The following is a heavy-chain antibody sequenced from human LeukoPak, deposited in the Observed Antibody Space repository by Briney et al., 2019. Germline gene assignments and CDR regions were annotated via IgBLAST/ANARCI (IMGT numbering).Heavy chain of an antibody. CDR3: ARTIVVVIRDYYCYYGMDV. D-gene: IGHD3-22*01. Sequence: SEALSLTCAVYGGSFSGYYWSWIRQPPGKGLEWIGEINHSGSTNYNPSLKSRVTISVDTSKNQFSLKLSSVTAADTAVYYCARTIVVVIRDYYCYYGMDVWGQGTTVTVSS. J-gene: IGHJ6*02. CDR1: GGSFSGYY. V-gene: IGHV4-34*01. CDR2: INHSGST.